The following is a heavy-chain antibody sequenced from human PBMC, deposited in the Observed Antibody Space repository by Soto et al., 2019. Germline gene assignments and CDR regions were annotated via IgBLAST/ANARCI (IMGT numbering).Heavy chain of an antibody. CDR1: GFTFSDYE. Sequence: EVQLVESGGGLVQPGGSLRLSCAASGFTFSDYEMHWVRQVAGRGLEWVSGIGPAGDTNYLGSVRGRFTIARDNAKNSVYLQMNSLRAEDTAVYYCAGRRQVINDYYGLPDWGQGTTVIVSS. J-gene: IGHJ6*02. CDR2: IGPAGDT. D-gene: IGHD2-21*01. V-gene: IGHV3-13*01. CDR3: AGRRQVINDYYGLPD.